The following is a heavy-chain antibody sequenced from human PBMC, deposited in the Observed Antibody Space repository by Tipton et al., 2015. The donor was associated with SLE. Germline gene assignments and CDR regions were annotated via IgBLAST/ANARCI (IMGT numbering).Heavy chain of an antibody. J-gene: IGHJ3*02. CDR1: GGSISSHY. CDR3: ARGGPNWGSGGAFDI. Sequence: TLSLTCTVSGGSISSHYWSWIRQPPGKGLEWIGYIYYSGSTNYNPSLKSRVTLSVDTSKNQFPLKLSSVTAADTAVYYCARGGPNWGSGGAFDIWGQGTIVHVSS. V-gene: IGHV4-59*11. CDR2: IYYSGST. D-gene: IGHD7-27*01.